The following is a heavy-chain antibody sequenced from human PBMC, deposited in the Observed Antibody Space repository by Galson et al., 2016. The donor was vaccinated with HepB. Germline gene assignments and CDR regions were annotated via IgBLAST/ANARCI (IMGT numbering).Heavy chain of an antibody. D-gene: IGHD1-20*01. CDR1: GDSVSSNSAA. CDR3: ARVRSYNLHDGVFDY. Sequence: CAISGDSVSSNSAAWNWIRQSPSRGLEWLGRTYYRSEWYNDYAASVKSRTTINPDTSKNRFSLQLRSVTPEDTAVYYCARVRSYNLHDGVFDYWGQGILVTVSS. CDR2: TYYRSEWYN. J-gene: IGHJ4*02. V-gene: IGHV6-1*01.